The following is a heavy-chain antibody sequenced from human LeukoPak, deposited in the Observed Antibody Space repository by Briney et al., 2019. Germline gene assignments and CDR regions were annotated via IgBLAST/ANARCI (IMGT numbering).Heavy chain of an antibody. CDR1: GYSISSGYY. CDR3: ARGRYSYDY. V-gene: IGHV4-38-2*02. J-gene: IGHJ4*02. CDR2: IYHSGST. Sequence: SETLSLTCTVSGYSISSGYYWGWIRQPPGKGLEWIGSIYHSGSTYYNPSLKSRLTISVDTSKNQFSLKLSSVTAADTAVYYCARGRYSYDYWGQGTLVTVSS. D-gene: IGHD5-18*01.